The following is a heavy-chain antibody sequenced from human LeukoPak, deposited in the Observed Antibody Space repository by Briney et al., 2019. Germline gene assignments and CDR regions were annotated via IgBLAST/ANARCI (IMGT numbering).Heavy chain of an antibody. Sequence: SGTLSLTCTVSSGSIFSSNWWGWVRQPPGKGLEGIGQIFHSGSTSYSPSLKSRVTISMDKSKNQISLRLTSVTAADTAVYYCARSPTKRVPEDYWGQGTLVTVSS. D-gene: IGHD2-2*01. CDR3: ARSPTKRVPEDY. V-gene: IGHV4-4*02. J-gene: IGHJ4*02. CDR2: IFHSGST. CDR1: SGSIFSSNW.